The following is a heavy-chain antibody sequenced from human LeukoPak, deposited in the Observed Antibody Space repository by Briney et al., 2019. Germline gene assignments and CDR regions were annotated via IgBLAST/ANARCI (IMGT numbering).Heavy chain of an antibody. CDR1: GYTFTGYY. CDR2: INPNSGGT. D-gene: IGHD1-1*01. V-gene: IGHV1-2*02. Sequence: ASVKVSCTASGYTFTGYYMHWVRQAPGQGLEWMGWINPNSGGTNYAQKFQGRVTMTRDTSISTAYMELSRLRSDDTAVYYCARDPPYNWNDGADNFDYWGQGTLVTVSS. J-gene: IGHJ4*02. CDR3: ARDPPYNWNDGADNFDY.